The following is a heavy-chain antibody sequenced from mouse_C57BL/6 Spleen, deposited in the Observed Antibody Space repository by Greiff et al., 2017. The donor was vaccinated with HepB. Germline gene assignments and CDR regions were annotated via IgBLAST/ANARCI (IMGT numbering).Heavy chain of an antibody. Sequence: EVHLVESGGGLVKPGGSLKLSCAASGFTFSDYGMHWVRQAPEKGLEWVAYISSGSSTIYYADTVKGRFTISRDNAKNTLFLQMTSLRSEDTAMYYCARTGGYDYDDGFAYWGQGTLVTVSA. V-gene: IGHV5-17*01. CDR2: ISSGSSTI. D-gene: IGHD2-4*01. CDR3: ARTGGYDYDDGFAY. CDR1: GFTFSDYG. J-gene: IGHJ3*01.